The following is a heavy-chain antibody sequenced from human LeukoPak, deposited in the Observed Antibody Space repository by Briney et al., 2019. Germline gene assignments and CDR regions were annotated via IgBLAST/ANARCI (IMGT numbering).Heavy chain of an antibody. D-gene: IGHD1-26*01. CDR1: GGFISSGGYY. V-gene: IGHV4-30-2*01. Sequence: PSETLSLTCTVSGGFISSGGYYWSWIRQPPGKGLEWIGYIYHSGSTYYNPSLKSRVTISVDRSKNQFSLKLSSVTAADTAVYYCARGVGATDFFDYWGQGTLVTVSS. CDR3: ARGVGATDFFDY. CDR2: IYHSGST. J-gene: IGHJ4*02.